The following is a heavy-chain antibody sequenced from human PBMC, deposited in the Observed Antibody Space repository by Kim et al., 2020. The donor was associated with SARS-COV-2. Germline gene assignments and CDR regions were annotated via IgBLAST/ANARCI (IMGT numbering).Heavy chain of an antibody. CDR3: ASDNYIAAVAGYYYYYGMYF. Sequence: SETLSLTCTVSGGSISNYYWSWIRHPPGTGLELIWFNSYNGSTNYNPSLKSRVTISVDTSKNQSTLELSSVTAADTAGYYCASDNYIAAVAGYYYYYGMYFWGQATTVSVSS. CDR1: GGSISNYY. D-gene: IGHD6-19*01. V-gene: IGHV4-59*01. J-gene: IGHJ6*02. CDR2: NSYNGST.